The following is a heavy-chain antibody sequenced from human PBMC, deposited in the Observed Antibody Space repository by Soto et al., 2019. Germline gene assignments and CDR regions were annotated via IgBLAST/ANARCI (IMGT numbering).Heavy chain of an antibody. CDR2: IYYSGST. J-gene: IGHJ4*02. CDR1: GGSISSGGYY. V-gene: IGHV4-31*03. CDR3: ARVDDVDMVAPYYFDY. D-gene: IGHD5-12*01. Sequence: SETLSLTRTVSGGSISSGGYYWSWIRQHPGKGLEWIGYIYYSGSTYYNPSHKSRVTISVDTSKNQFSLKLSSVTAADTAVYYCARVDDVDMVAPYYFDYWGQGTLVTVSS.